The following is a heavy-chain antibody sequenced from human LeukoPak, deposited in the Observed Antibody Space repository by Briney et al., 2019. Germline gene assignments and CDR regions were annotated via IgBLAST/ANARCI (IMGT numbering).Heavy chain of an antibody. Sequence: GGSLRLSCTASGFTFGPYTMNWVRQAPGKGLEWVAVIWYGGSNKYYADSVKGRFTISRDNSKNTLYLQMNSLRAEDTAVYYCARDGCSGGSCQTYYFDYWGQGTLVTVSS. J-gene: IGHJ4*02. CDR2: IWYGGSNK. D-gene: IGHD2-15*01. V-gene: IGHV3-30*04. CDR1: GFTFGPYT. CDR3: ARDGCSGGSCQTYYFDY.